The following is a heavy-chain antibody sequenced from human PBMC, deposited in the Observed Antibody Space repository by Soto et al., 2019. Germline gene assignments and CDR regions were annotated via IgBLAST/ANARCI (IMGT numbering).Heavy chain of an antibody. CDR2: IYSGGST. J-gene: IGHJ6*02. CDR3: ARDFAEMAGYGMDV. CDR1: GFTVSSNY. V-gene: IGHV3-53*01. D-gene: IGHD6-19*01. Sequence: GSLRLSCAASGFTVSSNYMSWVRQAPGKGLEWVSVIYSGGSTYYADSVKGRFTISRDNSKNTLYLQMNSLRAEDTAVYYCARDFAEMAGYGMDVWGQGTTVTVSS.